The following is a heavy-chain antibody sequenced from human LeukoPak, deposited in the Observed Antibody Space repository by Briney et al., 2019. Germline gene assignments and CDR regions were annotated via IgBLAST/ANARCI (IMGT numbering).Heavy chain of an antibody. CDR3: ARGGATFGELTNWFDP. CDR2: IYTSGGT. V-gene: IGHV4-4*07. Sequence: PSETLSLTCTVSGGSISSYYWSWIRQPAGKGLEWIGRIYTSGGTNYNPSLKSRVTMSVDTSKNQFSLKLSSVTAADTAVYYCARGGATFGELTNWFDPWGQGTLVTVSS. J-gene: IGHJ5*02. CDR1: GGSISSYY. D-gene: IGHD3-10*01.